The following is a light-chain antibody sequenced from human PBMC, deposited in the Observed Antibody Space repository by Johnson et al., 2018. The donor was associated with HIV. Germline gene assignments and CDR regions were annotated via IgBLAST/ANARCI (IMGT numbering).Light chain of an antibody. V-gene: IGLV1-51*01. CDR2: DNN. CDR3: GTWDSSPDAGSNV. Sequence: QSVLTQPPSVSAAPGQKVTISCSGSSSNIGNNYVSWYQQLPGTVPKLLIYDNNKRPSGLPYLFSASKSGTSATLVITGLQTGDEADYYCGTWDSSPDAGSNVCGTGTKVTVL. J-gene: IGLJ1*01. CDR1: SSNIGNNY.